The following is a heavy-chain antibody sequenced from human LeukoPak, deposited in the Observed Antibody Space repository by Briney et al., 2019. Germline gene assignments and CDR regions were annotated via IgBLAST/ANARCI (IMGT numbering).Heavy chain of an antibody. V-gene: IGHV3-74*01. CDR3: VRYGRRANDQPFDV. D-gene: IGHD1-1*01. J-gene: IGHJ3*01. Sequence: GGSLRLSCAASGFTFSSFWMHWVRQAPGKGLVWVSRINSDGSSTTYADSVKGRFTISRDNAKNSLYLQMNSLRAGDTAVYYCVRYGRRANDQPFDVWGQGTMVTVSS. CDR2: INSDGSST. CDR1: GFTFSSFW.